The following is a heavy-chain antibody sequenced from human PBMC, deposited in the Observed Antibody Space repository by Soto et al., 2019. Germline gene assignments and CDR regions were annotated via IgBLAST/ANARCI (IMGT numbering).Heavy chain of an antibody. CDR2: ISYSGST. D-gene: IGHD2-15*01. CDR3: ATMGTPATGLYFFDY. Sequence: SETLSLTCTLSGGSISSGNYYWSWIRQPPGKGLEWIGFISYSGSTYYSTSLKSRVTISVDTSKSPFSLNLSFVTAADTSVYYCATMGTPATGLYFFDYWGQGSLVTVSS. J-gene: IGHJ4*02. CDR1: GGSISSGNYY. V-gene: IGHV4-30-4*01.